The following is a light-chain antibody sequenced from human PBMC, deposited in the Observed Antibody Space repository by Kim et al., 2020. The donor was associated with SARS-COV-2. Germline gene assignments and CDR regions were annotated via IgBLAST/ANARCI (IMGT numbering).Light chain of an antibody. J-gene: IGLJ2*01. Sequence: SSELTQDPAVSVALGQTARITCQGDSPRSQYASWYQQKPGQAPVLVIYGKNTRPSGIPDRFSGSSSGNTASLTITGTQAEDEADYYCNSRDSSGDRLSVFGGGTQLTVL. CDR2: GKN. CDR3: NSRDSSGDRLSV. CDR1: SPRSQY. V-gene: IGLV3-19*01.